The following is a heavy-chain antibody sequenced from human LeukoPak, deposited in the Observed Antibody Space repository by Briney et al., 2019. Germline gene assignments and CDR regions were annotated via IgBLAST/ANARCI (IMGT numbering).Heavy chain of an antibody. CDR2: ISSSGSTI. CDR3: ARVGMVRGVITEYYYYYMDV. V-gene: IGHV3-48*03. J-gene: IGHJ6*03. D-gene: IGHD3-10*01. CDR1: GFTFGSYE. Sequence: PGGSLRLSCAASGFTFGSYEMNWVRQAPGKGLEWVSYISSSGSTIYYADSVKGRFTISRDNAKNSLYLQMNSLRAEDTVVYYCARVGMVRGVITEYYYYYMDVWGKGTTVTVSS.